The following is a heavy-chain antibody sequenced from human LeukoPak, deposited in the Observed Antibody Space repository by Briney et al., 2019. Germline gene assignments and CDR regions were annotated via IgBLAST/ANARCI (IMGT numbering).Heavy chain of an antibody. Sequence: GSLRLSCAASGFTFSSYAMSWVRQAPGKGLEWIGEINHSGRNNYNPSLKSRATISVDTSKNQFSLRLSSVTAADTAVYYCARGVWKLELGQYYFYGLDVWGQGTTVTVSS. CDR3: ARGVWKLELGQYYFYGLDV. J-gene: IGHJ6*02. CDR2: INHSGRN. CDR1: GFTFSSYA. V-gene: IGHV4-34*01. D-gene: IGHD1-7*01.